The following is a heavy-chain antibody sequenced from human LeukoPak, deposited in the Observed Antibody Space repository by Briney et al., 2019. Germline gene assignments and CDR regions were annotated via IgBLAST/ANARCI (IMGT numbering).Heavy chain of an antibody. D-gene: IGHD1-20*01. CDR3: ARQGITADYYYYYGMDV. Sequence: PSETLSLTCTVSGGSITSSTYYWGWIRQPPGKGLEWIGSIYYNGSTHYNPSLKSRVTISVDTSKNQFSLKLSSVTAADTAVYYCARQGITADYYYYYGMDVWGQGTTVTVSS. V-gene: IGHV4-39*01. J-gene: IGHJ6*02. CDR1: GGSITSSTYY. CDR2: IYYNGST.